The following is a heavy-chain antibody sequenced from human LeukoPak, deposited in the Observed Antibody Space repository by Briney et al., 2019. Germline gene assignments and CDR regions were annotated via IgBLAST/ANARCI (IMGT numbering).Heavy chain of an antibody. CDR3: ARVTPDQDAFGL. CDR2: IIPIFGTA. V-gene: IGHV1-69*05. Sequence: SVKVSCKASGGTFSSYAISWVRQAPGQGLEWMGGIIPIFGTANYAQKCQCRVAITTDEFTSTAYMELSSLRCEDTAVYCSARVTPDQDAFGLWPQDPIVSVPS. CDR1: GGTFSSYA. J-gene: IGHJ3*01. D-gene: IGHD4-23*01.